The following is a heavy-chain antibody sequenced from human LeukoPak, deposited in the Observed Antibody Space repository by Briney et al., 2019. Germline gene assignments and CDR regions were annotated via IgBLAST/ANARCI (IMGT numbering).Heavy chain of an antibody. J-gene: IGHJ4*02. V-gene: IGHV3-23*01. Sequence: GGSLRLSCAASGSTFSSYAMSWVRQAPGKGLEWVSAISGSGGSTYYADSVKGRFTISRDNSKNTLYLQMNSLRAEDTAVYYCAKDGSGSYYSNDWGQGTLVTVSS. CDR2: ISGSGGST. D-gene: IGHD3-10*01. CDR1: GSTFSSYA. CDR3: AKDGSGSYYSND.